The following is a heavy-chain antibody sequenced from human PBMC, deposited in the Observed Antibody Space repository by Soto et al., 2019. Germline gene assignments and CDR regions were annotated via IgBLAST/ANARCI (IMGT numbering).Heavy chain of an antibody. Sequence: QLQLQESGPGLVKPSETLSLTCTVSGGSISSSSYYWGWIRQPPGKGLEWIGSIYYSGSTYYNPSLKSRVTISVDTSKNQFSLKLSSVTAADPAVYYCARLSTVTALYFDYWGQGTLVTVSS. V-gene: IGHV4-39*01. CDR3: ARLSTVTALYFDY. CDR1: GGSISSSSYY. D-gene: IGHD2-21*02. CDR2: IYYSGST. J-gene: IGHJ4*02.